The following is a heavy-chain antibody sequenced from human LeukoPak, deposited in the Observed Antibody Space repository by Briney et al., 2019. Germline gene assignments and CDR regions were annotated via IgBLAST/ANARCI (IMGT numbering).Heavy chain of an antibody. CDR1: GGSISSYY. V-gene: IGHV4-59*01. CDR2: IYYSGST. J-gene: IGHJ4*02. D-gene: IGHD5-18*01. Sequence: SETLSLTCTVSGGSISSYYWSWIRQPPGKGLEWIGYIYYSGSTNYNPSLKSRVTISVDTSKNQFSLKLSSVTAADTAVYYCAMGGYSYGSFDYWGQGTLVTVSS. CDR3: AMGGYSYGSFDY.